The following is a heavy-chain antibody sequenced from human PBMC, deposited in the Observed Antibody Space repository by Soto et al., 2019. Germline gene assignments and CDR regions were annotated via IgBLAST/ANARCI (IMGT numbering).Heavy chain of an antibody. CDR2: IKEDGSEK. Sequence: EVQLVESGGGLVQPGGSLRLSCAASEFTFSSYWMNWVRQAPGKGLEWVANIKEDGSEKYYVDFVKGRFTISRDNAKNYLYLQMNSLRGEDTAVYYCARDLGAPGRGSAVGYYYHYGMDVWGQGTTVTVSS. J-gene: IGHJ6*02. D-gene: IGHD2-2*01. CDR3: ARDLGAPGRGSAVGYYYHYGMDV. V-gene: IGHV3-7*05. CDR1: EFTFSSYW.